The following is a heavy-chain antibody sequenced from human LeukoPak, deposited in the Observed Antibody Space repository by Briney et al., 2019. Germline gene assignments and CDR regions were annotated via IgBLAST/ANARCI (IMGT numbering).Heavy chain of an antibody. J-gene: IGHJ3*02. CDR3: ARDVDESYYYDSSDNPSGAVDI. D-gene: IGHD3-22*01. V-gene: IGHV3-48*03. CDR2: ISTSGDTM. Sequence: GGSLRLSCAASGFTFRSYEIHWVRQAPGKGLEWISYISTSGDTMYYADSVKGRFTISRDNAKNSVYLHMNSLRAEDTAVYYCARDVDESYYYDSSDNPSGAVDIWGQGTTVTVSS. CDR1: GFTFRSYE.